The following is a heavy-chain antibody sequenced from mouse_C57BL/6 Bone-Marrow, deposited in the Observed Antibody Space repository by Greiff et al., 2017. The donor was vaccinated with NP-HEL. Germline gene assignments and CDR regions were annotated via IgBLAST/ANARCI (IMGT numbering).Heavy chain of an antibody. V-gene: IGHV5-4*03. Sequence: EVKLEESGGGLVKPGGSLKLSCAASGFTFSSYAMSWVRQTPEKRLAWVATISDGGSYTYYPDNVKGRFTISRDNAKNNLYLQMSHLKSEDTAMYYCASLYYGSSYYAMDYWGQGTSVTVSS. CDR2: ISDGGSYT. J-gene: IGHJ4*01. D-gene: IGHD1-1*01. CDR1: GFTFSSYA. CDR3: ASLYYGSSYYAMDY.